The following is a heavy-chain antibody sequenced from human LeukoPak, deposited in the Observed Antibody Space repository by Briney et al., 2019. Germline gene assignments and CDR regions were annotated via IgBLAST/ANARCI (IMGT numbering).Heavy chain of an antibody. Sequence: GASVKVSCKASGYTFTGYYMHWVRQAPGQGLEWMGWINPNSGGTNYAQKFQGRVTMTRDTSISTAYMELSRLRSDDTAVYYCARGTIVGATDDAFDIWGQGTMVTVSS. CDR2: INPNSGGT. D-gene: IGHD1-26*01. V-gene: IGHV1-2*02. CDR1: GYTFTGYY. CDR3: ARGTIVGATDDAFDI. J-gene: IGHJ3*02.